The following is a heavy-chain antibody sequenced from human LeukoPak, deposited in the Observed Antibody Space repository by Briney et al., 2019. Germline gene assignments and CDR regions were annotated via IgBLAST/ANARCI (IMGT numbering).Heavy chain of an antibody. Sequence: SETLSLTCTVSGVSISSYYWSWIRQPPGKGLEWIGYIYYSGSTNYNPSLKSRVTISVDTSKNQFSLKLSSVTAADTAVYYCARGRPQSGYSWFLYWGQGTLVTVSS. CDR3: ARGRPQSGYSWFLY. CDR2: IYYSGST. J-gene: IGHJ4*02. D-gene: IGHD5-18*01. V-gene: IGHV4-59*12. CDR1: GVSISSYY.